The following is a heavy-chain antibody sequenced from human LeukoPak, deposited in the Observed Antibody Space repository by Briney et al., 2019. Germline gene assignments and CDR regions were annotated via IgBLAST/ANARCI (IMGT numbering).Heavy chain of an antibody. Sequence: ASVKVSCKAPGYTFTSYYIHWVRQAPGQGLEWMGIINPSGGNTNYAQKFRGRVTMTRDTSTSTVYMELSSLRSEDTAVYFCARVAVGATLEHWGQGTLVTVSS. D-gene: IGHD1-26*01. V-gene: IGHV1-46*01. CDR3: ARVAVGATLEH. CDR1: GYTFTSYY. CDR2: INPSGGNT. J-gene: IGHJ4*02.